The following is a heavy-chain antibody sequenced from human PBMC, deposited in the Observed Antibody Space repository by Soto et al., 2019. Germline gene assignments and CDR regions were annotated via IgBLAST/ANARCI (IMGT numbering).Heavy chain of an antibody. V-gene: IGHV4-59*01. CDR2: IYYSGST. D-gene: IGHD4-17*01. J-gene: IGHJ4*02. Sequence: SETLSLTCTFSGGSISSYYWSLIRQPPGKGLEWIGYIYYSGSTNYNPSLKSRVTISVDTSKNQFSLKLSSVTAADTAVYYCARTGGYGDLDYWGQGTLVTVSS. CDR3: ARTGGYGDLDY. CDR1: GGSISSYY.